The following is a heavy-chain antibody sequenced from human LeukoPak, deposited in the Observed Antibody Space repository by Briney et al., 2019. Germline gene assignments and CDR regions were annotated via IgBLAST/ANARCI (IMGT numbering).Heavy chain of an antibody. Sequence: GGSLRLSCAAFGFTVSTNYMSWVRQAPGKGLEWVSVIYSGGSTYYADSVKGRFTISRDNSKNTLYLQMNSLRAEDTAVYYCARHFGVVTKGVYYYYYGMDVWGQGTTVTVS. CDR2: IYSGGST. D-gene: IGHD3-3*01. V-gene: IGHV3-66*04. J-gene: IGHJ6*02. CDR3: ARHFGVVTKGVYYYYYGMDV. CDR1: GFTVSTNY.